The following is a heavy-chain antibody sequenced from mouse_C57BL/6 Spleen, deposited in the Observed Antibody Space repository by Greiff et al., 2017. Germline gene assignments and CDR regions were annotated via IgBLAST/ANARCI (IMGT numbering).Heavy chain of an antibody. CDR3: ARDCGSSYSYFAV. Sequence: QVQLKESGAELVRPGASVTLSCKASGYTFTDYEMHWVKQTPVHGLEWIGAIDPETGGTAYNQKFKGKAILTADKSSSTAYMELRSLTSEDSAVYYCARDCGSSYSYFAVWGTGTTVTVSS. V-gene: IGHV1-15*01. D-gene: IGHD1-1*01. J-gene: IGHJ1*03. CDR2: IDPETGGT. CDR1: GYTFTDYE.